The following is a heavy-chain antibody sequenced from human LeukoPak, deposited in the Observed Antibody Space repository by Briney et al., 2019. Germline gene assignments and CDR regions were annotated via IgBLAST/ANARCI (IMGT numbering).Heavy chain of an antibody. CDR2: INPNSGGT. CDR3: AREAGCSGGSCYSLYYGMDV. Sequence: ASVTVSCKASGYTFTGYYMHWVRQAPGQGLEWMGWINPNSGGTNYAQKFQGWVTMTRDTSISTAYMELSRLRSDDTAVYYCAREAGCSGGSCYSLYYGMDVWGQGTTVTVSS. J-gene: IGHJ6*02. D-gene: IGHD2-15*01. V-gene: IGHV1-2*04. CDR1: GYTFTGYY.